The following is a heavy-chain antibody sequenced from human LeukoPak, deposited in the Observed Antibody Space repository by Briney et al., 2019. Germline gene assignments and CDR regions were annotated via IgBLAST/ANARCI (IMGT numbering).Heavy chain of an antibody. Sequence: SETLSLTCTVSGGSISSSSAYWGWIRQPPGKGLEWIGSIYYSKNTYYNPSLKSRVTISADTSKNQFSLTLGSVSATDTAVYYCVSPRGFSYGYYDYWGQVTLVTVAS. D-gene: IGHD5-18*01. V-gene: IGHV4-39*01. J-gene: IGHJ4*02. CDR1: GGSISSSSAY. CDR2: IYYSKNT. CDR3: VSPRGFSYGYYDY.